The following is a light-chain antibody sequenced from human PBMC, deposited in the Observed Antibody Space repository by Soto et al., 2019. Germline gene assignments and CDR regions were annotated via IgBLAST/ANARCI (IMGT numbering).Light chain of an antibody. CDR1: QRVSSY. V-gene: IGKV3-11*01. J-gene: IGKJ1*01. Sequence: EIVLTQSPATLSLSPGESSTLSCRASQRVSSYLAWYQQKPGQAPRLLIYDASNRATGIPARFSGSASGTDLTLTIIIRGHEDFAFYYCHQRSNWPPWTFGQGTQVESK. CDR3: HQRSNWPPWT. CDR2: DAS.